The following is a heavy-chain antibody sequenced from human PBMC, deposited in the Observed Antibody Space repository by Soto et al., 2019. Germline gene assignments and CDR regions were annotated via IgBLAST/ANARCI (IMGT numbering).Heavy chain of an antibody. CDR1: GSSDSTKNG. D-gene: IGHD1-26*01. Sequence: QVQLQESGPGLVKPSGTVSLSCAVSGSSDSTKNGSSWVRQSPGNGQEGIGEIHHSGGTSYNPSLESRATLSVDKAKDELSLMLNYVNAADTAVYYCTKNSASALDYWGQGILATVSS. CDR3: TKNSASALDY. V-gene: IGHV4-4*02. J-gene: IGHJ4*02. CDR2: IHHSGGT.